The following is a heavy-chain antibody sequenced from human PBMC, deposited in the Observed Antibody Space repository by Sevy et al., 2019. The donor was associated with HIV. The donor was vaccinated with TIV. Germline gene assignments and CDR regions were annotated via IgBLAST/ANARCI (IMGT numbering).Heavy chain of an antibody. CDR3: AREGCTKLHDY. D-gene: IGHD2-8*01. CDR2: LSFGCGEI. Sequence: QLGGSLRLSCAASGFTFSKYSMSWVRQPPGKGLEWVSTLSFGCGEINYADSVKGRFTISRDNSKSSVYLQMNNLRPEDTAVYYCAREGCTKLHDYWGQGTLVTVSS. J-gene: IGHJ4*02. CDR1: GFTFSKYS. V-gene: IGHV3-23*01.